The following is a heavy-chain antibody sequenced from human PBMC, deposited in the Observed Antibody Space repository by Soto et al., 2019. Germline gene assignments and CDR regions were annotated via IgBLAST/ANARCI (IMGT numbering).Heavy chain of an antibody. V-gene: IGHV4-34*01. CDR2: INHSGSG. CDR3: ARVSDY. CDR1: GGSFIDYS. Sequence: QVLLQQWGAGRLKPSETLSLTCAVYGGSFIDYSWGWIRQSPGTGLEWIGEINHSGSGNYTPSLKSRVTIAVDTYKNQFSLKLYSVTAADAAVYYCARVSDYWSQGTLVTVSS. J-gene: IGHJ4*02.